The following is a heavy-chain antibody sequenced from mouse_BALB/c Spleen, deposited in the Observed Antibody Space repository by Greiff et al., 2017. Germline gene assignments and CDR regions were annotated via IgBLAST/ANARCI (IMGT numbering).Heavy chain of an antibody. CDR1: GFTISSFG. J-gene: IGHJ4*01. V-gene: IGHV5-17*02. CDR3: ARGGGYYAMDY. Sequence: EVMLVESGGGLVQPGGSRKLSCAASGFTISSFGMHWVRQAPEKGLEWVAYISSGSSTIYYADTVKGRFTISRDNPKNTLFLQMTSLRSEDTAMYYCARGGGYYAMDYWGQGTSVTVSS. CDR2: ISSGSSTI.